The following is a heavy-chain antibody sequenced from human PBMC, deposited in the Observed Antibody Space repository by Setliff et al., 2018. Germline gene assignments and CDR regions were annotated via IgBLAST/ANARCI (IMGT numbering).Heavy chain of an antibody. V-gene: IGHV3-7*01. Sequence: GGSLRLSCTAAGLSYNNDWVSWVRQAPGKGLDWLASINPYGSEKYYVDSVKGRFTISRDNSENTLDLQMNSLRVEDTALYYCAKVKKQLIRGSGFDYWGQGTLVTVSS. D-gene: IGHD1-1*01. CDR1: GLSYNNDW. CDR2: INPYGSEK. CDR3: AKVKKQLIRGSGFDY. J-gene: IGHJ4*02.